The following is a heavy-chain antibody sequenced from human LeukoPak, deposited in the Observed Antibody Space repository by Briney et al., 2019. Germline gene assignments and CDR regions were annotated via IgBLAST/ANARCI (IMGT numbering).Heavy chain of an antibody. D-gene: IGHD3-9*01. V-gene: IGHV1-18*01. CDR2: ISVYNGNT. CDR1: GYTFTTYG. Sequence: VASVKVSCKASGYTFTTYGISWVRQAPGQGLEWLGRISVYNGNTNYAQKLQGRVTMTTDTSTSTAYMELRSLRSDDTAVYYCARMILLLGDVLTVPPRGFDYWGQETRGTVSS. CDR3: ARMILLLGDVLTVPPRGFDY. J-gene: IGHJ4*02.